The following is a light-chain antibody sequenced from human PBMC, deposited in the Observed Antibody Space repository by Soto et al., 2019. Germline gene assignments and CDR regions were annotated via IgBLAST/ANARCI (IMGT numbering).Light chain of an antibody. V-gene: IGKV3-20*01. CDR1: QSVSRR. CDR2: GAS. J-gene: IGKJ5*01. CDR3: QHYGETPIT. Sequence: EIGVTQSPGTLSLSPGVRATLSCRASQSVSRRLAWYQHRPGQSPRLLISGASMRASGVPVRFSGSGSGTDFTLTISRLEPEDFAVYYCQHYGETPITFGLGTRLEV.